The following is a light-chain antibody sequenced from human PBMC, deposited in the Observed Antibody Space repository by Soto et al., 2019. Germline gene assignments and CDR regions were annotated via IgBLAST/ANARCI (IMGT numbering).Light chain of an antibody. CDR3: QQYDDWLRLT. CDR1: QSVNIY. V-gene: IGKV3D-15*01. CDR2: GAT. Sequence: EIVMTQSPATLSVSPGERATLSCRASQSVNIYLAWYQQKPGQAPRLLIFGATYRATGILARFSGSGSGTEFNLTISSLQSEDFGVYFCQQYDDWLRLTFGGGTKVEIK. J-gene: IGKJ4*01.